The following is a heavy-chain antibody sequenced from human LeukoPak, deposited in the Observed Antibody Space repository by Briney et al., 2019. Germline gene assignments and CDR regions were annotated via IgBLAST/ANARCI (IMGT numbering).Heavy chain of an antibody. D-gene: IGHD1-26*01. J-gene: IGHJ4*02. CDR2: IYTSGST. V-gene: IGHV4-4*07. Sequence: SETLSLTCTVSGGSISSYYWSWIRQPAGKGLEWIGRIYTSGSTNYNASLKSRVSMSIDTSKNQFSLKLSSVTAADTAVFYCARENSGSYREFDYWGQGTLVTVSS. CDR3: ARENSGSYREFDY. CDR1: GGSISSYY.